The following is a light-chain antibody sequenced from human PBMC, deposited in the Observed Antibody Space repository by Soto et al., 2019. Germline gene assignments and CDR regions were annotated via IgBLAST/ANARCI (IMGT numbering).Light chain of an antibody. V-gene: IGLV2-14*01. CDR2: EVS. CDR3: CSYAGSGAWV. J-gene: IGLJ3*02. Sequence: QSALTQPASVSGSPGQSITISCTGTSSDIGVYNYVSWYQQHPGKAPKLMICEVSNRPSGVSSRFSGSKSGDTASLTISGLRAEDEADFYCCSYAGSGAWVFGGGTKLTVL. CDR1: SSDIGVYNY.